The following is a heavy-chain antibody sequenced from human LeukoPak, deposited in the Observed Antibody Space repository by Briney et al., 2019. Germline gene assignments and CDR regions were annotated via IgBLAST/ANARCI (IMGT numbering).Heavy chain of an antibody. CDR1: GDSVSINSAA. CDR3: ARGDYVWGRTYYFDY. CDR2: TYYRSKWYN. V-gene: IGHV6-1*01. J-gene: IGHJ4*02. D-gene: IGHD3-16*01. Sequence: SQTLSLTCAISGDSVSINSAAWNWIRQSPSRGLEWLGRTYYRSKWYNDYAVSVKSRITINPDTPKNQFSLQLNSVTPEDTAVYYCARGDYVWGRTYYFDYWGQGTLVTVSS.